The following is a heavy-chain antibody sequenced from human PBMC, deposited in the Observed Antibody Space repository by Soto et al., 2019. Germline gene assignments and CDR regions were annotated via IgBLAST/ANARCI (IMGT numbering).Heavy chain of an antibody. D-gene: IGHD2-2*01. CDR3: ATYSVVPAAMYYYYAMDV. CDR2: IYPGDSDT. V-gene: IGHV5-51*01. J-gene: IGHJ6*02. Sequence: GESLKISCKGSGYSFTNYWIGWVRQMSGKGLEWMGIIYPGDSDTRYSPSFQGQVTISADKSISTAYLQWSSLKASDTAMYYCATYSVVPAAMYYYYAMDVWGQGTTVTVSS. CDR1: GYSFTNYW.